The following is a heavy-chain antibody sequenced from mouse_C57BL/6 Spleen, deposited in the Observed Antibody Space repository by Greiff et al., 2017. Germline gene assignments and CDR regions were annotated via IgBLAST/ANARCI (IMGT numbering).Heavy chain of an antibody. CDR3: ARDGNYVYAMDY. Sequence: EVQVVESGPGLVKPSQSLSLTCSVTGYSITSGYYWNWIRQFPGNKLEWMGYISYDGSNNYNPSLKNRISITRDTSKNQFFLKLNSVTTEDTATYYCARDGNYVYAMDYWGQGTSVTVSS. J-gene: IGHJ4*01. CDR1: GYSITSGYY. V-gene: IGHV3-6*01. CDR2: ISYDGSN. D-gene: IGHD2-1*01.